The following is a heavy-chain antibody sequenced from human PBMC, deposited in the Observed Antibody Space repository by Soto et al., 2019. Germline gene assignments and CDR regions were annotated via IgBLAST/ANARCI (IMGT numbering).Heavy chain of an antibody. D-gene: IGHD2-2*02. Sequence: QVQLQESGPGLVKPSQTLSLTCTVSGGSISSAAYYWSWIRQHPGKGLEWIGYISHSGSTYYNPSSNSRVIISVDTSKNQFSLSLTSVTAADTAVYYCAREYTYGSNFFDCWGQGALVTVSS. CDR3: AREYTYGSNFFDC. J-gene: IGHJ4*02. CDR2: ISHSGST. V-gene: IGHV4-31*03. CDR1: GGSISSAAYY.